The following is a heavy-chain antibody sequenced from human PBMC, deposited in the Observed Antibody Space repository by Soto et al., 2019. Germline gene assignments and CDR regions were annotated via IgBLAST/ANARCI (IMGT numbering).Heavy chain of an antibody. D-gene: IGHD4-17*01. CDR3: ASPTVTPHSGMDV. Sequence: QVQLVESGGGLVKPGGSLRLSCAASGFTFSDYYMSWIRQAPGKGLEWVSYISSSGSTIYYADSVKGRFTISRDNAKNSLHLQMKILRAEDTAVNNCASPTVTPHSGMDVWGQGTTVTVSS. V-gene: IGHV3-11*01. J-gene: IGHJ6*02. CDR2: ISSSGSTI. CDR1: GFTFSDYY.